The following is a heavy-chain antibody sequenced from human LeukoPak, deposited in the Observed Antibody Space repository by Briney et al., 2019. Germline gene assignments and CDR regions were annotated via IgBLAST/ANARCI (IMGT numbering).Heavy chain of an antibody. Sequence: SETLSLTCTVSGGSISSTTYYWGWIRQPPGKGPQWIGSIYYSGSTYYNPTLKSRVTISVDTSKNQFSLKLTSVTAADTALYYCARGDSKYGDYDSWGQGTLLSVSS. D-gene: IGHD4-17*01. CDR2: IYYSGST. V-gene: IGHV4-39*01. CDR1: GGSISSTTYY. CDR3: ARGDSKYGDYDS. J-gene: IGHJ4*02.